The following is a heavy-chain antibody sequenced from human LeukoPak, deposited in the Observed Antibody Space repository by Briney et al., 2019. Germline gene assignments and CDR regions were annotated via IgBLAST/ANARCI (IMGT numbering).Heavy chain of an antibody. D-gene: IGHD5-12*01. CDR1: GYTFTSYD. CDR2: VNPNSGNT. Sequence: ASVTVSFMASGYTFTSYDINWVRPAPAQGLEWVGWVNPNSGNTGKAYKVQGRVTMTRNTSIRTAYMELSRLRSEDTAVYYCARGPPVSGYDVADWYFDLWGRGTLVTVSS. V-gene: IGHV1-8*01. CDR3: ARGPPVSGYDVADWYFDL. J-gene: IGHJ2*01.